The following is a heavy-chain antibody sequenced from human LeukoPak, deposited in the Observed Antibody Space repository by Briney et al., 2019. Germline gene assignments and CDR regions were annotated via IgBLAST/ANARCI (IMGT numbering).Heavy chain of an antibody. J-gene: IGHJ3*02. CDR1: GGSISSYY. D-gene: IGHD3-9*01. CDR2: IYYSGST. V-gene: IGHV4-59*08. Sequence: SETLSLTCTVSGGSISSYYWSWIRQPPGKGLEWIGYIYYSGSTNYNPSLKSRVTISVDTSKNQFSLKLSSVTAADTAVYYCARQSYYDILTGSPDAFDIWGQGTMVTVSS. CDR3: ARQSYYDILTGSPDAFDI.